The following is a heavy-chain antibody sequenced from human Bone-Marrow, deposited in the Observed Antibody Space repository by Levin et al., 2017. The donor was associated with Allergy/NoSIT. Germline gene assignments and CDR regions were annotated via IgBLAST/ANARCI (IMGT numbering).Heavy chain of an antibody. D-gene: IGHD3-9*01. CDR3: ARVGYNILAGYSFYFDY. CDR1: GGSISSDY. J-gene: IGHJ4*02. Sequence: GSLRLSCTVSGGSISSDYWSWIRQSPGKGLEWIGYIYSSGSSGSSNYNPSLQSRVTISVDTSKNQFSLRLSSVTAADTAVYYCARVGYNILAGYSFYFDYWGQGALVTVSS. CDR2: IYSSGSSGSS. V-gene: IGHV4-59*01.